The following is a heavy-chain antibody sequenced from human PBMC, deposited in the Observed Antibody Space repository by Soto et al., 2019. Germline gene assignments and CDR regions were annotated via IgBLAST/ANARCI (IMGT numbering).Heavy chain of an antibody. D-gene: IGHD3-22*01. J-gene: IGHJ4*02. CDR2: ISAYNGNT. CDR3: ATGRRPLDYYDSSGYYTLDY. V-gene: IGHV1-18*01. CDR1: GYTFTSYG. Sequence: ASVKVSCTASGYTFTSYGISWVRQAPGQGLELMGWISAYNGNTNYAQKLQGRVTMTTDTSTSTAYMELRSLRSDDTAVYYCATGRRPLDYYDSSGYYTLDYWGQGTLVTVSS.